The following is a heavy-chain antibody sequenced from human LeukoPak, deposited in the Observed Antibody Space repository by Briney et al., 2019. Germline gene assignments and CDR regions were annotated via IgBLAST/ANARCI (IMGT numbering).Heavy chain of an antibody. CDR2: IHYSGST. J-gene: IGHJ5*02. D-gene: IGHD1-26*01. CDR3: ARQWSSGSYLNWFDP. CDR1: GGSISNGDSY. Sequence: SQTLSLTCTVSGGSISNGDSYWTWVRQPPGKGLECIGYIHYSGSTHYNPSLKSRVTIAIDTSKMQFSLRLSSVTAADTAVYYCARQWSSGSYLNWFDPWGQGTLVTVSS. V-gene: IGHV4-30-4*01.